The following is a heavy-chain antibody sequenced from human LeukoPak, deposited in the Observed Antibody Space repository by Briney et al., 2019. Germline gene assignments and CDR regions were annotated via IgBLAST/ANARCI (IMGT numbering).Heavy chain of an antibody. Sequence: GVSLRLSCAASGFTFSCYGMNWVRQAPGKGLEWLSYLSNTGNIHYAQSVKGRFTISRDNAKNSLYLQMDGLRAEDTAVYYCARRGDTPMIGDHWGQGILVTVAS. D-gene: IGHD5-18*01. CDR3: ARRGDTPMIGDH. CDR2: LSNTGNI. CDR1: GFTFSCYG. V-gene: IGHV3-69-1*02. J-gene: IGHJ4*02.